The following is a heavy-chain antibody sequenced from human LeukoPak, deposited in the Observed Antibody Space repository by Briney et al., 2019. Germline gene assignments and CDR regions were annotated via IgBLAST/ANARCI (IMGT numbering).Heavy chain of an antibody. Sequence: GGSLRLSCAASGFTFSSYEMNWVRQAPGKGLEWVSYISSSGSTIYYAHSVKGRFTISRDNAKNSLYLQMNSLRAEDTAVYYCAARITMVRGVRGFDYWGQGTLVTVSS. D-gene: IGHD3-10*01. CDR1: GFTFSSYE. V-gene: IGHV3-48*03. CDR3: AARITMVRGVRGFDY. J-gene: IGHJ4*02. CDR2: ISSSGSTI.